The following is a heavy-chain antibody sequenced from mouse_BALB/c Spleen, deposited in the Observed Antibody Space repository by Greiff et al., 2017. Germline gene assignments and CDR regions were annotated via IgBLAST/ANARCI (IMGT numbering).Heavy chain of an antibody. Sequence: QVQLKQSGAELVRPGSSVKISCKASGYAFSSYWMNWVKQRPGQGLEWIGQIYPGDGDTNYNGKFKGKATLTADKSSSTAYMQLSSLTSEDSAVYFCARGGRYDAMDYWGQGTSVTVSS. V-gene: IGHV1-80*01. J-gene: IGHJ4*01. CDR1: GYAFSSYW. CDR2: IYPGDGDT. CDR3: ARGGRYDAMDY.